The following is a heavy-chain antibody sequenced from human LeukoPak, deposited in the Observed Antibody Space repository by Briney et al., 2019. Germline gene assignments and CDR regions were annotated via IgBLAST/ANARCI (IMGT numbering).Heavy chain of an antibody. D-gene: IGHD2-15*01. V-gene: IGHV3-33*01. Sequence: GGSLRLSCAASGFTFSSYGMHWVRQAPGNGLEWVAVIWYDGSNKYYADSVKGRFTISRDNSKNTLYLQMNSLRAEDTAVYYCARDLGYCSGGSCYPYGMDVWGQGTTVTVSS. CDR3: ARDLGYCSGGSCYPYGMDV. CDR1: GFTFSSYG. J-gene: IGHJ6*02. CDR2: IWYDGSNK.